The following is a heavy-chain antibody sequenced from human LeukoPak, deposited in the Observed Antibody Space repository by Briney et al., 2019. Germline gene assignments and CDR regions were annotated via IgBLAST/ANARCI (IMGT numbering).Heavy chain of an antibody. D-gene: IGHD2-21*02. CDR1: GFTFSTYW. Sequence: GGSLRLSCAASGFTFSTYWMHWVRQAPGKGLEWVSRILPDGSDANYADSVQGRFIISSDNAKNTLYLQMNSLKAEDTAVYFCARFAAVTAGDFWGQGALVTVSS. CDR2: ILPDGSDA. J-gene: IGHJ4*02. CDR3: ARFAAVTAGDF. V-gene: IGHV3-74*01.